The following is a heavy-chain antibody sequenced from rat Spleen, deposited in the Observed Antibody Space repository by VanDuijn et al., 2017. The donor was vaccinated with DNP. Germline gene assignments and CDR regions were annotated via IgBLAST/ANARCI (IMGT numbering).Heavy chain of an antibody. Sequence: EVQLVESGGGLVQPGRSLKLSCVASGFTFNNYWMTWIRQAPGKGLEWVASITHIGGTTFYPDSVKGRFTISRDNAKSALYLQMNSLRSEDTATYYCARHEATEGIDFDYWGQGVMVTVSS. CDR2: ITHIGGTT. CDR1: GFTFNNYW. J-gene: IGHJ2*01. V-gene: IGHV5-31*01. CDR3: ARHEATEGIDFDY. D-gene: IGHD1-11*01.